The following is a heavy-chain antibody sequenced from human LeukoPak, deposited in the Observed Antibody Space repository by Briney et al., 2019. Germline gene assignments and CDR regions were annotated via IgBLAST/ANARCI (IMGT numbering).Heavy chain of an antibody. V-gene: IGHV3-48*01. CDR1: GFTFSTYS. CDR2: ISSSSTI. CDR3: ARGSTYYDSSGQVPFDY. Sequence: GGSLRLSCAASGFTFSTYSMNWVRQAPGKGLEWVSYISSSSTIYYADSVKGRFTISRDNAKNSLYLQMNSLRAEDTAVYYCARGSTYYDSSGQVPFDYWGQGTLVTVSS. J-gene: IGHJ4*02. D-gene: IGHD3-22*01.